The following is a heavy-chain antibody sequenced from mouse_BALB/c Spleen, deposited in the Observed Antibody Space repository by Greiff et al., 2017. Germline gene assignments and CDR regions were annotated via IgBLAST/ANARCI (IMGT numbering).Heavy chain of an antibody. D-gene: IGHD2-14*01. CDR3: ARSMRYDVGAMDY. Sequence: QVQLQQSGAELVRPGTSVKVSCKASGFAFTNYLIAWVQQRPGQGLEWIGVINPGSGGTNYNEKFKGKATLTADKSSSTAYMQLSSLTSDDSAVYFCARSMRYDVGAMDYWGQGTSVTVSS. V-gene: IGHV1-54*01. CDR2: INPGSGGT. J-gene: IGHJ4*01. CDR1: GFAFTNYL.